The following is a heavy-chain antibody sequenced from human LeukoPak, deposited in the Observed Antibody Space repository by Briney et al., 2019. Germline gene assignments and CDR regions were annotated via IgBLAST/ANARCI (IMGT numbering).Heavy chain of an antibody. D-gene: IGHD2-2*02. CDR1: GGSFSGYY. J-gene: IGHJ5*02. Sequence: SETLSLTCAVYGGSFSGYYWSWIRQPPGKGLEWIGEINHSGSTNYNPSLKSRVTISVDTSKNQLSLKLSSVTAADTAVYYCARAGRSGYCSSTSCYTLRGWFDPWGQGTLVTVSS. V-gene: IGHV4-34*01. CDR3: ARAGRSGYCSSTSCYTLRGWFDP. CDR2: INHSGST.